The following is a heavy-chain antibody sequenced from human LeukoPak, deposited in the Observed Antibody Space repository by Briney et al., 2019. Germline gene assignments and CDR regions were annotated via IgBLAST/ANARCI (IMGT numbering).Heavy chain of an antibody. V-gene: IGHV3-48*03. CDR1: GFPFSVYE. CDR3: APLAVASDFDY. J-gene: IGHJ4*02. CDR2: IGSSGAIR. Sequence: GGSLRLSCAVSGFPFSVYEMNWVRQAPGKGLEWVSNIGSSGAIRHYADSVKGRFSISRDNAENSLFLQMNSLRVGDTGIYYCAPLAVASDFDYWGQGALVTVSS. D-gene: IGHD6-19*01.